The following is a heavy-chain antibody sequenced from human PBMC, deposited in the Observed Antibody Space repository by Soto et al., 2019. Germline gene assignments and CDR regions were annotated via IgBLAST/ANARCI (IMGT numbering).Heavy chain of an antibody. J-gene: IGHJ6*02. D-gene: IGHD2-21*02. CDR3: AKVTSTPIYYYYGMDV. CDR1: GFTVSGNY. Sequence: GGSLRLSCAASGFTVSGNYMSWVRQAPGKGLEWVSVIYSGGSTYYADSVKGRFTISRDNSKNTLYLQMNSLRAEDTAVYYCAKVTSTPIYYYYGMDVWGQGTTVTVSS. V-gene: IGHV3-53*01. CDR2: IYSGGST.